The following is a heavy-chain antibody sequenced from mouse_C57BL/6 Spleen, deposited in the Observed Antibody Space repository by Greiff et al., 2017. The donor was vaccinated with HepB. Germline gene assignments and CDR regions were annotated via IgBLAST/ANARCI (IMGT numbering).Heavy chain of an antibody. Sequence: VKLMESGPGLVQPSQSLSITCTVSGFSLTSYGVHWVRQSPGKGLEWLGVIWRGGSTDYNAAFMSRLSITKDNSKSQVFFKMNSLQADDTAIYYCAKNGDSSGYGFAYWGQGTLVTVSA. D-gene: IGHD3-2*02. CDR3: AKNGDSSGYGFAY. CDR1: GFSLTSYG. CDR2: IWRGGST. J-gene: IGHJ3*01. V-gene: IGHV2-5*01.